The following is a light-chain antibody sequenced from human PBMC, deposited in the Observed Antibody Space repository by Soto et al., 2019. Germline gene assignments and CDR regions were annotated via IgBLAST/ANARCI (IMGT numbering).Light chain of an antibody. V-gene: IGKV3-15*01. CDR2: GAS. CDR1: QRLSSN. J-gene: IGKJ1*01. Sequence: EMVLAQSPVTLSVSPGERVTLSFSSSQRLSSNLAWYQQRPGQAPRLLIYGASIRATDIPARFIGSGSGTEFTLAISSLKSEDFAVYYCQQYNNWHPWTFGHGTKVDIK. CDR3: QQYNNWHPWT.